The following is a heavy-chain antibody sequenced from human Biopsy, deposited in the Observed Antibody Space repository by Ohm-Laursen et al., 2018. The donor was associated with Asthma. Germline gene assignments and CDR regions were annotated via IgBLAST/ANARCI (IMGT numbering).Heavy chain of an antibody. D-gene: IGHD7-27*01. J-gene: IGHJ5*02. Sequence: EASVKVSCKTSGYTFNSAGITWVRQAPGQGLEWMGRINPNSGGTNYAQKFQGRVTMTSDTSISTAYMELSRLRSDDTALYYCARGQKSPGDRWFDPWGQGTLVTVSS. CDR2: INPNSGGT. CDR1: GYTFNSAG. V-gene: IGHV1-2*06. CDR3: ARGQKSPGDRWFDP.